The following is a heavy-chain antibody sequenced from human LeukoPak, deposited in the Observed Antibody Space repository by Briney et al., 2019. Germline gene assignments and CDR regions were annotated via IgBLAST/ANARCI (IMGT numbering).Heavy chain of an antibody. J-gene: IGHJ5*02. CDR1: GYTLTESS. V-gene: IGHV1-24*01. D-gene: IGHD6-13*01. Sequence: ASVKVSCKVSGYTLTESSMHWVRQAPGKGLEWMGGFGPEDGETIYAQNFQGRVTMTEDTSTDTAYMELSSLRSEDTAVYYCARVLDSSSWYWFDPWGQGTLVTVSS. CDR3: ARVLDSSSWYWFDP. CDR2: FGPEDGET.